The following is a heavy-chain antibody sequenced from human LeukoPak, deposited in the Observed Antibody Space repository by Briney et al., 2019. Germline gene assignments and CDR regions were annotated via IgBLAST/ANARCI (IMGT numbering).Heavy chain of an antibody. CDR2: MNPNSGNT. CDR3: ARGRYSSGWFTHNYYYMDV. Sequence: GASVKVSCKASGYTFTSYDINWVRQATGQGLEWMGWMNPNSGNTGYAQKFQGRVTITRNTSISTAYMELSSLRSEDTAVYYCARGRYSSGWFTHNYYYMDVWGKGTTVTVSS. D-gene: IGHD6-19*01. J-gene: IGHJ6*03. CDR1: GYTFTSYD. V-gene: IGHV1-8*03.